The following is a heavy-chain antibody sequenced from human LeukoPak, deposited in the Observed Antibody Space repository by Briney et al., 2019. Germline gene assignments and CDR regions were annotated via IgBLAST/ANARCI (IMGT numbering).Heavy chain of an antibody. CDR3: ARDRSSVEMATITAGGDY. CDR1: GFTFSSYW. V-gene: IGHV3-7*01. D-gene: IGHD5-24*01. CDR2: IKQDGSEK. Sequence: GGSLRLSCAASGFTFSSYWMSWVRQAPGKGLEWVAHIKQDGSEKYYVDSVKGRFTISRDNAKNSLYLQMNSLRAEDTAVYYCARDRSSVEMATITAGGDYWGRGTLVTVSS. J-gene: IGHJ4*02.